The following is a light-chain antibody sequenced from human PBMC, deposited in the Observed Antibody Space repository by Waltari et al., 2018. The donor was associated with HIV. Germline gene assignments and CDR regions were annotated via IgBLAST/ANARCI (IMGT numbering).Light chain of an antibody. J-gene: IGLJ2*01. V-gene: IGLV1-51*02. CDR1: DSNIGKNY. Sequence: QSAFTHPPSVSPAPGHTFSISCYAIDSNIGKNYVSWYHHLPGTAPKLLIYATTKRPSSLSARFSGSKSATSATLGITGLQTGDEGDYFCATWDSTLGLEVFGGGTRLTVL. CDR3: ATWDSTLGLEV. CDR2: ATT.